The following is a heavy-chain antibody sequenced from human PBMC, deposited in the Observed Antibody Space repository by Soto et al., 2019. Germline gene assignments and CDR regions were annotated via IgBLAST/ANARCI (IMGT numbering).Heavy chain of an antibody. CDR1: EFTFSTYS. CDR2: ISSSSSYI. J-gene: IGHJ6*02. D-gene: IGHD3-22*01. V-gene: IGHV3-21*01. Sequence: EVQLVESGGGLVKPGGSLRLSCAASEFTFSTYSMNWVRQAPGKGLEWVSSISSSSSYIYYADSVKGRFTISRDTAKNSGDLQRNSLRAEDTAVYDCARVVDDYDPYYYYGMDVWGQGTTVTVSS. CDR3: ARVVDDYDPYYYYGMDV.